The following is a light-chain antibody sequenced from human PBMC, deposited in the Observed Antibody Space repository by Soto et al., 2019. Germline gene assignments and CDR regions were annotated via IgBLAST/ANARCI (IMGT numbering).Light chain of an antibody. J-gene: IGLJ1*01. Sequence: QSALTQPASASGSPGQSINISCTGTSSDVGGYNYVSWYQHHPGKAPKLIIYDVSNRPSGVSNPFSGSKSGNTASLTISGLQPEDEADYYCSSYTTSNTRQIVFGTGTKVTVL. CDR3: SSYTTSNTRQIV. CDR2: DVS. CDR1: SSDVGGYNY. V-gene: IGLV2-14*03.